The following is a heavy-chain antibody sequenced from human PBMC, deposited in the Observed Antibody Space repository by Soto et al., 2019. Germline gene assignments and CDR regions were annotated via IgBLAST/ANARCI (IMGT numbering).Heavy chain of an antibody. CDR3: AKRMKSGSNYVGNAMDV. CDR2: ISGSGAGT. V-gene: IGHV3-23*01. CDR1: GVSFSNYA. J-gene: IGHJ6*02. Sequence: EVQLLESGGTLVQVGGSLRLSCVASGVSFSNYAVTWVRQAPGKGLEWVSAISGSGAGTYYADSVKGRFTISRDNSKNPAHLQMNSLRVEDTAVYHWAKRMKSGSNYVGNAMDVWGQGTTVIVS. D-gene: IGHD1-26*01.